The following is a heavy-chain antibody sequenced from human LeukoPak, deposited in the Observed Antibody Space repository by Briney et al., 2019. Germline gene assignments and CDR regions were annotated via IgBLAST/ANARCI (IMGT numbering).Heavy chain of an antibody. CDR1: GGTFSSYA. V-gene: IGHV1-69*04. J-gene: IGHJ3*02. D-gene: IGHD3-22*01. Sequence: SVKVSCKASGGTFSSYAISWVRQAPGQGREWMGRIIPILGIANYAQKFQGRVTITADKSTSTAYMELSSLRSEDTAVYYCARDAEVYYYDSSGYLPNAFDIWGQGTMVTVSS. CDR3: ARDAEVYYYDSSGYLPNAFDI. CDR2: IIPILGIA.